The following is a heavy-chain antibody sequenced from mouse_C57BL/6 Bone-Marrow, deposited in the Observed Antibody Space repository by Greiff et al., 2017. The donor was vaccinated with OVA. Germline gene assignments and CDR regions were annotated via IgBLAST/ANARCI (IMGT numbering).Heavy chain of an antibody. CDR2: IYPRSGNT. J-gene: IGHJ2*01. CDR3: AIYYGNCEGDY. CDR1: GYTFTSYG. D-gene: IGHD2-1*01. Sequence: QVQLQQSGAELARPGASVKLSCKASGYTFTSYGISWVKQRTGQGLEWIGEIYPRSGNTYYNDKFKGKATLTADKSSSTAYMELRILTSEDPAVYCCAIYYGNCEGDYWGQGTTLTVSS. V-gene: IGHV1-81*01.